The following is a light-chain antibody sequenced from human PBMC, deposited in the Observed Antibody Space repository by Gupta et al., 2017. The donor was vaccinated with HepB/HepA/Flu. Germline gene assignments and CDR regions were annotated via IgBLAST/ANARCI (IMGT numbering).Light chain of an antibody. J-gene: IGKJ4*01. V-gene: IGKV3-15*01. CDR3: QQYKDWPLT. Sequence: EILMTQSPATLSVSPGERATLSCRASQSVSSSLAWYQQKPGQAPRLLIYGASTRATGIPTRFSGSGSGTEFTLTISSLQSEDFAVYYCQQYKDWPLTFGGGTKVEIK. CDR2: GAS. CDR1: QSVSSS.